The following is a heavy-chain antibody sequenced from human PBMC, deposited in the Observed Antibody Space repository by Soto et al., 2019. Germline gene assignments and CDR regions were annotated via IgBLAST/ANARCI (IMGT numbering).Heavy chain of an antibody. Sequence: PGGSLRLSCAASGFTFSSYAMSWVRQAPGKGLEWVSAISGSGGSTYYADSVKGRFTISRDNSKNTLYLQMNSLRAEDTAVYYCAKDQMVRGVPSYYYGMDVWGQGTTVTVSS. CDR1: GFTFSSYA. V-gene: IGHV3-23*01. D-gene: IGHD3-10*01. CDR2: ISGSGGST. J-gene: IGHJ6*02. CDR3: AKDQMVRGVPSYYYGMDV.